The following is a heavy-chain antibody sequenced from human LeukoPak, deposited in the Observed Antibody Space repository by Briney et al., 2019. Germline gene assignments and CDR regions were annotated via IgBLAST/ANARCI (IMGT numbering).Heavy chain of an antibody. Sequence: SETLSLTCAVSGGSISSGGYSWSWIWQPPGKGLEWIGYIYHSGSTYYNPSLKSRVTISVDRSKNQFSLKLSSVTAADTAVYYCAREDDYFDYWGQGTLVTVSS. CDR1: GGSISSGGYS. CDR2: IYHSGST. J-gene: IGHJ4*02. CDR3: AREDDYFDY. V-gene: IGHV4-30-2*01.